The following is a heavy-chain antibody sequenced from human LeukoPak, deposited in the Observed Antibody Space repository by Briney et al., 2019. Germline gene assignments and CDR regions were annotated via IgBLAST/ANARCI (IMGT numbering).Heavy chain of an antibody. CDR3: VSFYETY. D-gene: IGHD2/OR15-2a*01. Sequence: WGSLRLSCAASGNYWIHWVRQAPGKGLVWVSHINSDGSWTSYADSVKGRFTISKDNAKNTVYLQMNSLRAEDTAVYYCVSFYETYWGRGTLVTVSS. CDR1: GNYW. J-gene: IGHJ4*02. CDR2: INSDGSWT. V-gene: IGHV3-74*01.